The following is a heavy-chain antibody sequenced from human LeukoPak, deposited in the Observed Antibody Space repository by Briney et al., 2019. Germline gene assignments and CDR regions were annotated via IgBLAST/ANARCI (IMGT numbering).Heavy chain of an antibody. J-gene: IGHJ4*02. CDR1: GFTFSSYS. V-gene: IGHV3-21*01. Sequence: GGSLRLSCAASGFTFSSYSMNWVRQAPGKGLEWVSSISSSSSYIYYADSVKGRFTISRDNAKNSLYLQMNSLRAEDTAVYYCARVGWELAYFDYWGRGTLVTVSS. CDR3: ARVGWELAYFDY. D-gene: IGHD1-26*01. CDR2: ISSSSSYI.